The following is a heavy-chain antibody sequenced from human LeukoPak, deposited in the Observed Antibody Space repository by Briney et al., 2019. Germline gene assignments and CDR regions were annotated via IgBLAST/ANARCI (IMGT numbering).Heavy chain of an antibody. J-gene: IGHJ4*02. V-gene: IGHV3-7*01. Sequence: GGSLRLSCAASGFTFSSYWMSWVRQAPGKGLEWVANIKQDGSEKYYVDSVKGRFTISRDNAKNSLYLQMNSLRAEDTAVYYCARDVKNYDFWSGYYDEEGDYFDYWGQGTLVTVSS. CDR3: ARDVKNYDFWSGYYDEEGDYFDY. CDR2: IKQDGSEK. CDR1: GFTFSSYW. D-gene: IGHD3-3*01.